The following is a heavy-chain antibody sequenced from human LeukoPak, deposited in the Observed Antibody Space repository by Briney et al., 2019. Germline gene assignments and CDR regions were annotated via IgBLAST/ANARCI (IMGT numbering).Heavy chain of an antibody. J-gene: IGHJ4*02. Sequence: ASVKVCFKASGYTFTVYYMHLVRQAPGQGLEWMGGINPNSGGKNYAQKFQGRVTMTRDTSISTAYMELSRMRSDDTAVYYCATGSTNDYVSFDYWGQGTLVTVSS. CDR2: INPNSGGK. D-gene: IGHD4-17*01. CDR3: ATGSTNDYVSFDY. CDR1: GYTFTVYY. V-gene: IGHV1-2*02.